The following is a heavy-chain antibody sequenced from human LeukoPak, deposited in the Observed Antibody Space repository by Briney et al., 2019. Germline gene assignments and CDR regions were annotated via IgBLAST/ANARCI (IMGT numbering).Heavy chain of an antibody. CDR3: AKVMGSSGWYEVPFYYYYGMDV. Sequence: GGSLRLSCAASGFTFSSYAMSWVRQAPGKGLEWVSAISGSGGSTYYADSVKGRFTISRDNSKNTLYLQMNSLRAEDTAVYYCAKVMGSSGWYEVPFYYYYGMDVWGQGTTVTVSS. CDR2: ISGSGGST. D-gene: IGHD6-19*01. J-gene: IGHJ6*02. V-gene: IGHV3-23*01. CDR1: GFTFSSYA.